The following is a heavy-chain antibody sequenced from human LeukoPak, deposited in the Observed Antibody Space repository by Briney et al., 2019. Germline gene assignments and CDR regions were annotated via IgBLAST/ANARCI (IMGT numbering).Heavy chain of an antibody. Sequence: PSETLSLTCTVSGGSISSYYWSWLRQPAGKGLEGIGRPYTSGSTNYNPSLKSRVTISVDTSKTQFSLQLTSVTAADTAVHFCARDRGSATKVVDSWGQGTLVTVSS. D-gene: IGHD2-15*01. J-gene: IGHJ4*02. V-gene: IGHV4-4*07. CDR1: GGSISSYY. CDR3: ARDRGSATKVVDS. CDR2: PYTSGST.